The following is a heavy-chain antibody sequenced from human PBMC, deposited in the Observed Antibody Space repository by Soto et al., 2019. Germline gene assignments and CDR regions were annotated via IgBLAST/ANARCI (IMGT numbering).Heavy chain of an antibody. CDR1: GFTFDDHV. V-gene: IGHV3-9*01. D-gene: IGHD1-20*01. CDR2: IQWSSGSL. CDR3: VKGVRTPRPIKGWGSYLDQ. Sequence: EVRLVDSGGGLVQPGRPLRLSCIASGFTFDDHVMHWVRRAPGKGLEWVSGIQWSSGSLDYANSVKGRCTISRDNAKKSLYLQMNSPRREDTALYYCVKGVRTPRPIKGWGSYLDQWGHGTQVTVSS. J-gene: IGHJ4*01.